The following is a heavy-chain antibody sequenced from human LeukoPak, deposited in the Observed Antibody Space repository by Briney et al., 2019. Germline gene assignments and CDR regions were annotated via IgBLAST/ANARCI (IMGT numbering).Heavy chain of an antibody. CDR2: IYYSGST. CDR1: GGSISSGGYY. CDR3: ARVDPNGYSDY. J-gene: IGHJ4*02. Sequence: SETLSLTCTVSGGSISSGGYYWSWIRQHPGKGLEWIGYIYYSGSTYYNPSLKNRVTISLDTSKNQFSLKVSSVTAADTAVYYCARVDPNGYSDYWGQGTLVTVSS. V-gene: IGHV4-31*03. D-gene: IGHD2-8*01.